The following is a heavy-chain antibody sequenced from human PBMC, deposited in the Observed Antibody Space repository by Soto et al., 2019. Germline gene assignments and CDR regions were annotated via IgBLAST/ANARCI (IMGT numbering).Heavy chain of an antibody. D-gene: IGHD4-4*01. CDR3: ARVTGPDY. CDR2: IYDSGST. Sequence: PSETLSLTCTVSGDSISSSSYYWGWIRQPPGKGLEGIGRIYDSGSTYYNPSLPSRVTIXXXTXXXXXSLXLXXVVXADTAVYSCARVTGPDYWGQGTLVTVSS. V-gene: IGHV4-39*01. CDR1: GDSISSSSYY. J-gene: IGHJ4*02.